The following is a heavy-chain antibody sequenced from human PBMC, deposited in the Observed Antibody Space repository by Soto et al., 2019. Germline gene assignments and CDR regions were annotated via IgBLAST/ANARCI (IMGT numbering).Heavy chain of an antibody. J-gene: IGHJ4*02. D-gene: IGHD1-1*01. CDR3: ARHSNEYRKSLDY. CDR2: IYYSGSS. CDR1: GGSISGYY. V-gene: IGHV4-59*08. Sequence: QLQLQESGPGLVKPSETLSLTCTVSGGSISGYYWSWIRQPPGKGLEWIAYIYYSGSSNSNPSLKSRVTISVDTSKNQFSLKLSSVTAAETAVYYCARHSNEYRKSLDYWGQGTLVTVSS.